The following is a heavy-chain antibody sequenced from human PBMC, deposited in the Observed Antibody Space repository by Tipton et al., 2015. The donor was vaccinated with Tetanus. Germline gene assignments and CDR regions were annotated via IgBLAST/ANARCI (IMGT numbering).Heavy chain of an antibody. D-gene: IGHD5-18*01. CDR2: ISSSSSTI. CDR1: GFTFSDYY. CDR3: ARDGVRGYSYGYGVDY. V-gene: IGHV3-11*04. J-gene: IGHJ4*02. Sequence: GSLRLSCAASGFTFSDYYMSWIRQAPGKGPEWVSSISSSSSTIYYADSVKGRFTISRDNVKNSLYLQMNSLGAEDTAVYYCARDGVRGYSYGYGVDYWGQGTLVTVSS.